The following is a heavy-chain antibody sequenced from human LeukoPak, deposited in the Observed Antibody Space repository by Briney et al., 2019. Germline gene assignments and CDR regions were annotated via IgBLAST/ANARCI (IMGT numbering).Heavy chain of an antibody. CDR2: INHSGST. CDR3: ARGQPYYGSGSYDY. J-gene: IGHJ4*02. D-gene: IGHD3-10*01. Sequence: PSETLSLTCAVYGGSFSGYYWSWIRQPPGKGLEWIGEINHSGSTNYNPSLKSRVTISVDTSKNQFSLKLSSVTAADTAVYYCARGQPYYGSGSYDYWGQGTLVTVSS. CDR1: GGSFSGYY. V-gene: IGHV4-34*01.